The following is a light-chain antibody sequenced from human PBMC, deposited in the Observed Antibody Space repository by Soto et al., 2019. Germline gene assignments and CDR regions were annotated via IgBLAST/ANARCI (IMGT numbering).Light chain of an antibody. CDR1: QGVSRF. J-gene: IGKJ4*01. CDR2: DAS. CDR3: QQRSGWPLT. Sequence: EIVLTQSPATLSLSPGERAALSCRASQGVSRFLAWYQQKPGQAPRLLIYDASNRAPGIPARFSGSGSGTDFTLASNNLEPEDFAVYYCQQRSGWPLTFGGGTKVEIK. V-gene: IGKV3-11*01.